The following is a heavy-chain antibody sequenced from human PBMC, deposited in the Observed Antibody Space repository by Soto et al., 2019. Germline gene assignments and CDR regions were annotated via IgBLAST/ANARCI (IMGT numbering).Heavy chain of an antibody. Sequence: QVQLQQWGAGLLKPSETLSLTCAVYGGSFSGYYWSWIRQPPGKGLEWIGEINHSGSTNYSPSLKSRVTISVDTSKNQFSLKLSSVTAADTAVYYCARNCSTTSCWIWGFDYWGQGTLVTVSS. CDR2: INHSGST. CDR3: ARNCSTTSCWIWGFDY. CDR1: GGSFSGYY. D-gene: IGHD2-2*01. V-gene: IGHV4-34*01. J-gene: IGHJ4*02.